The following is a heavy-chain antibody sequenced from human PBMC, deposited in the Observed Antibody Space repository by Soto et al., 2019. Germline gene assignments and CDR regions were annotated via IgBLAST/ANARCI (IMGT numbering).Heavy chain of an antibody. V-gene: IGHV3-11*01. D-gene: IGHD3-10*01. CDR2: ISGGGTTI. CDR3: EGDPYYYGSAF. CDR1: GFRFSDHY. Sequence: GGSLRLSCAASGFRFSDHYMTWIRQAPGKGLEWVSKISGGGTTIYYADSVKGRFTVSRDNAKNSLYLQMNSLRAEDTAVYYCEGDPYYYGSAFWGQGTLVTVSS. J-gene: IGHJ4*02.